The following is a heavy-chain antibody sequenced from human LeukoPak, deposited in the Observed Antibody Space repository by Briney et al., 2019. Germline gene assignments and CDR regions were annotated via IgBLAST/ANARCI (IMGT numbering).Heavy chain of an antibody. CDR2: MNPNSGNT. CDR1: GYTFTSYD. CDR3: ARESRYYYDRRASWPGY. Sequence: GASVKVSCKASGYTFTSYDINWVRQATGQGLEWMGWMNPNSGNTGYAQKFQGRVTMTRNTSISTAYMELSRLRSDDTAVYYCARESRYYYDRRASWPGYWGKGTLVTASS. D-gene: IGHD3-22*01. V-gene: IGHV1-8*01. J-gene: IGHJ4*02.